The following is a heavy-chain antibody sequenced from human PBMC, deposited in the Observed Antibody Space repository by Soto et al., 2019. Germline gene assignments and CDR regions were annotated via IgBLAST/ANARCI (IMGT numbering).Heavy chain of an antibody. Sequence: SVKVSCKASGGTFSSYAISWVRQAPGQGLEWMGGIIPIFGTANYAQKFQGRVTITADESTSTAYMELSSLISEDTAVYYCARAVSGDFWSGYLGPYGMDVWGQGTTVTVSS. V-gene: IGHV1-69*13. D-gene: IGHD3-3*01. J-gene: IGHJ6*02. CDR1: GGTFSSYA. CDR2: IIPIFGTA. CDR3: ARAVSGDFWSGYLGPYGMDV.